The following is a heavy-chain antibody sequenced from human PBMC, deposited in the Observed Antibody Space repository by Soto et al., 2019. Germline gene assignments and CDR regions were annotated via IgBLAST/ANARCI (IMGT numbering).Heavy chain of an antibody. CDR2: ISSRGVTI. J-gene: IGHJ4*02. CDR1: VFTFVNYY. D-gene: IGHD6-19*01. Sequence: GGSLRLSCNVSVFTFVNYYMSWIRQAPGKGLESISYISSRGVTIYYADSVKGRFTISRDNAKNSLFLQMDSLRAEDTAVYYCARVTASGWFVNGRDYFDHWGQGTLVTVSS. CDR3: ARVTASGWFVNGRDYFDH. V-gene: IGHV3-11*01.